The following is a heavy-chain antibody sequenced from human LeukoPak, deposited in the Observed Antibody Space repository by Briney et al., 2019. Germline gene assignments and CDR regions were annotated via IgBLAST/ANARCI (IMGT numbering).Heavy chain of an antibody. J-gene: IGHJ4*02. D-gene: IGHD3-10*01. CDR3: AREESSFGDY. CDR2: INAGNGHT. CDR1: GYTFTSYT. Sequence: ASVKVSCKASGYTFTSYTMHWVRQAPGQRLEWMGWINAGNGHTKYSQKFQGRVTITRDTSTSTAYMELRSLRSDDTAVYYCAREESSFGDYWGQGTLVTVSS. V-gene: IGHV1-3*01.